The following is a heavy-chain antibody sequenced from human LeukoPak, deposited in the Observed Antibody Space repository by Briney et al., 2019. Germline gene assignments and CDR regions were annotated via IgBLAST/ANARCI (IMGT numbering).Heavy chain of an antibody. CDR3: ARHRTTYYYDY. CDR2: IYPDDSDT. J-gene: IGHJ4*02. CDR1: GYSFATYW. Sequence: GESLKISCKGSGYSFATYWIAWVRQMPGKGLEWMGIIYPDDSDTRYSPPFQGQVTMSADKSISTAYLQWSSLKASDTAMYYCARHRTTYYYDYWGQGTLVTVSS. V-gene: IGHV5-51*01. D-gene: IGHD1-14*01.